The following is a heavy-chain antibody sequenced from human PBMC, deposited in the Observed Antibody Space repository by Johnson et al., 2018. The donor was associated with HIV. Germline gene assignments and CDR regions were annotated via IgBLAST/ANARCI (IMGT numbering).Heavy chain of an antibody. CDR1: GFTFSNYG. J-gene: IGHJ3*02. Sequence: QVQLVESGGGVVQPGRSLRLSCAASGFTFSNYGMHWVRQVPGKGLEWVAVIWYDGSNKYYADSVKGRFTISRDNSKNTLYLQMNGLRGEDTAAYYCAKDATGYGGFDIWGQGTMVTVSS. CDR2: IWYDGSNK. D-gene: IGHD3-9*01. CDR3: AKDATGYGGFDI. V-gene: IGHV3-33*06.